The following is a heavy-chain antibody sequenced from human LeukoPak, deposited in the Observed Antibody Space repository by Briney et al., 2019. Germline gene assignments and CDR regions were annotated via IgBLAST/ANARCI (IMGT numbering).Heavy chain of an antibody. D-gene: IGHD1-26*01. CDR3: ARGSGSYSSYYFDY. J-gene: IGHJ4*02. Sequence: GGSLRLSCAASGFTFSSYEMNWVRQAPGKGLEWVSYISSSGSTIYYADSVKGRFTISRDNAKNSLYLQMNSLRAEDTAVYYCARGSGSYSSYYFDYWGQGTLVTVSS. CDR2: ISSSGSTI. V-gene: IGHV3-48*03. CDR1: GFTFSSYE.